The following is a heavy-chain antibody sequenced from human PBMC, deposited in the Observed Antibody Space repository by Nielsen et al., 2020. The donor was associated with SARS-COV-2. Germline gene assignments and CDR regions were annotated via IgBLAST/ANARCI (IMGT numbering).Heavy chain of an antibody. J-gene: IGHJ4*02. CDR3: ARGRAWRGSGSYSDY. CDR2: INPSGGST. D-gene: IGHD3-10*01. V-gene: IGHV1-46*01. Sequence: VRQAPGQGLEWMGIINPSGGSTSYAQKFQGRVTMTRDTSTSTVYMELSSLRSEDTAVYYCARGRAWRGSGSYSDYWGQGTLVTVSS.